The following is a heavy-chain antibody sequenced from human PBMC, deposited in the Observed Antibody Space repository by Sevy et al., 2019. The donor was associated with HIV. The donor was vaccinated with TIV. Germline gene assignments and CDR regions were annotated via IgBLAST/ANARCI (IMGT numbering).Heavy chain of an antibody. CDR3: AGENAWGRGYS. V-gene: IGHV4-59*08. D-gene: IGHD1-26*01. CDR1: GGSITSLY. Sequence: SETLSLTCTVSGGSITSLYWNWIRQPPGNGLEWIANIYYNGHINYNPSLKRRVTLSLDTSTNQFSLRLSSVTAADTAMYYCAGENAWGRGYSWGQGTLVTVSS. J-gene: IGHJ4*02. CDR2: IYYNGHI.